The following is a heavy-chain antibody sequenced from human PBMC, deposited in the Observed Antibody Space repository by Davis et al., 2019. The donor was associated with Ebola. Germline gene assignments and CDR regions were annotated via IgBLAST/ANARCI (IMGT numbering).Heavy chain of an antibody. J-gene: IGHJ4*02. V-gene: IGHV1-58*02. CDR3: ARPSSGVFDS. Sequence: SVKVSCKASGFTFTSSAMQWVRQARGQRLEWIGWIVVGSGNTNYAQKFQGRVTMTRDTSTSTVYMELSSLRSEDTAVYYCARPSSGVFDSWGQGTLVTVSS. CDR1: GFTFTSSA. D-gene: IGHD6-19*01. CDR2: IVVGSGNT.